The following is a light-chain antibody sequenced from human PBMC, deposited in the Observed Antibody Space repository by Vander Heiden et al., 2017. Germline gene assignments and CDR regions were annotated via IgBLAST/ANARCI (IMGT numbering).Light chain of an antibody. J-gene: IGKJ2*01. CDR2: WAS. CDR3: QQYYSTPYT. V-gene: IGKV4-1*01. Sequence: DIVMTQSPDSLAVSQGERPTINCKSSQSVLYSSNNKNYLAWYQQKPGQPPKLLIYWASTRESGVPDRFSGSGSGTDFTLTISSLQAEDVAVYYCQQYYSTPYTFGQGTKLEIK. CDR1: QSVLYSSNNKNY.